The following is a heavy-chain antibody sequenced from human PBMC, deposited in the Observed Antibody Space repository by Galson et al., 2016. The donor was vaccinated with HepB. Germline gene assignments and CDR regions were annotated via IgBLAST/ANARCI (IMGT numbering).Heavy chain of an antibody. V-gene: IGHV3-23*01. CDR2: IHLAGRDI. Sequence: SLRLSCAASGFTFSKYALSWVRQAPGKGLEWISAIHLAGRDIYYSDSVKGRFTISRDNSKNTLYLQMNSLRDEDTAVYYCARDRTRSGSYLFDYWGQGTLVTVSS. CDR1: GFTFSKYA. CDR3: ARDRTRSGSYLFDY. D-gene: IGHD1-26*01. J-gene: IGHJ4*02.